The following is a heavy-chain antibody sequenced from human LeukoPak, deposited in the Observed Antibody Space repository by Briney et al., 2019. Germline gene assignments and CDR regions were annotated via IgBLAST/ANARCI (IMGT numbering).Heavy chain of an antibody. CDR1: GGTFSSYA. D-gene: IGHD3-10*01. J-gene: IGHJ3*02. Sequence: TSVKVSCKASGGTFSSYAISWVLQAPGQGLEWMGGIIPIFGTANYAQKFQGRVTITADESTSTAYMELSSLRSEDTAVYYCAREETMVRGAFDIWGQGTMVTVSS. CDR3: AREETMVRGAFDI. V-gene: IGHV1-69*01. CDR2: IIPIFGTA.